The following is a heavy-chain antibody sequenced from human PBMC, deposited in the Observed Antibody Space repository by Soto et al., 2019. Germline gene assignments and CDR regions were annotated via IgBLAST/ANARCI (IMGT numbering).Heavy chain of an antibody. CDR3: ARDSGYGMDV. CDR2: IIPIFGTA. J-gene: IGHJ6*02. Sequence: GASVKLSCKASGGTFSSYAISWVRQAPGQGLEWMGGIIPIFGTANYAQKFQGRVTITADESTSTAYMELSSLRSEDTAVYYCARDSGYGMDVWGQGTTVTVSS. CDR1: GGTFSSYA. V-gene: IGHV1-69*13.